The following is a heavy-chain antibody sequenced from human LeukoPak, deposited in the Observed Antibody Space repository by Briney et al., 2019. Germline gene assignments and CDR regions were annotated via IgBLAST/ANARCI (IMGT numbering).Heavy chain of an antibody. Sequence: GGSLRLSCAASGFTFSSDAMSWVRQAPGKGLDWVSTISGGGDTTYYSDSVKGRFTISRDNSKNRLFLQMNSLRAEDTAVYYCAKVLGIAVAGTPRYFDYWGQGTLVTVSS. CDR3: AKVLGIAVAGTPRYFDY. J-gene: IGHJ4*02. D-gene: IGHD6-19*01. V-gene: IGHV3-23*01. CDR2: ISGGGDTT. CDR1: GFTFSSDA.